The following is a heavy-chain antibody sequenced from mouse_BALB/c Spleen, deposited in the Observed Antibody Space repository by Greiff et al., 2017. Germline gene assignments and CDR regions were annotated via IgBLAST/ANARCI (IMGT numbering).Heavy chain of an antibody. CDR3: TTGYAMDY. Sequence: EVKVEESGGGLVQPGGSMKLSCVASGFTFSSYWMSWVRQSPEKGLEWVAEIRLKSDNYATHYAESVKGKFTISRDDSKSRLYLQMNSLRAEDTGIYYCTTGYAMDYWGQGTSVTVSS. CDR1: GFTFSSYW. D-gene: IGHD4-1*01. CDR2: IRLKSDNYAT. V-gene: IGHV6-6*02. J-gene: IGHJ4*01.